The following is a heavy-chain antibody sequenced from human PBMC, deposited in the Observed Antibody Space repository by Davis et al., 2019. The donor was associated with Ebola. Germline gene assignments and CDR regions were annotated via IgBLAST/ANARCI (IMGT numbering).Heavy chain of an antibody. D-gene: IGHD3-22*01. Sequence: GESLKISCAASGFTFSSYEMNWIRQAPGKGLEWVSYISSSGSTIYYADSVKGRFTISRDNAKNSLYLQMNSLRAEDTAVYYCARGSWLFAFDTWGQGTMVTVSS. CDR1: GFTFSSYE. V-gene: IGHV3-48*03. CDR3: ARGSWLFAFDT. CDR2: ISSSGSTI. J-gene: IGHJ3*02.